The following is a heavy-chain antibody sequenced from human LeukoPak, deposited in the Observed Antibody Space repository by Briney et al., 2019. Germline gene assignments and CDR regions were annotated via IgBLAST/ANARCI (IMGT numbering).Heavy chain of an antibody. CDR2: ISGSGGST. J-gene: IGHJ6*02. V-gene: IGHV3-23*01. CDR1: GFTLSSYA. CDR3: AKDTTSKDYDDYCYYGMDV. D-gene: IGHD4-17*01. Sequence: GGSLRLSCAASGFTLSSYAMSWVRQAPGKGLEWVSAISGSGGSTYYADSVKGRFTISRDNSKNTLYLQMNSLRAEDTAVYYCAKDTTSKDYDDYCYYGMDVWGQGTTVTVSS.